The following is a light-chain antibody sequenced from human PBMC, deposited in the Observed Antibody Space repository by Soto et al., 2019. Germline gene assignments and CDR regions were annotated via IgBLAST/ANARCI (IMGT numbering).Light chain of an antibody. CDR1: QSISNY. J-gene: IGKJ2*01. V-gene: IGKV3-11*01. Sequence: EIVLTQSPATLSLSPGERATLSCRASQSISNYLAWYQQKPGQAPRLLIYDASSRASDIPARFSGSGSGTDFSLTITSLEPEDFAVYYCQQGINRPNTFGQGTKLQLK. CDR2: DAS. CDR3: QQGINRPNT.